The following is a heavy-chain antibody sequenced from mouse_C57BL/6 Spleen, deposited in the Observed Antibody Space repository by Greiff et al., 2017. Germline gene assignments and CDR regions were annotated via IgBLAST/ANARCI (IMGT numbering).Heavy chain of an antibody. D-gene: IGHD1-1*01. CDR3: ARWYYGSSGYAMDY. J-gene: IGHJ4*01. V-gene: IGHV1-59*01. Sequence: QVQLQQPGAELVRPGTSVKLSCKASGYTFTSYWMHWVKQRPGQGLEWIGVIDPSDSYTNYNQKFKGKATLTVDTSSSTAYMQLSSLTSEDSAVYYCARWYYGSSGYAMDYWGQGTSVTVSS. CDR2: IDPSDSYT. CDR1: GYTFTSYW.